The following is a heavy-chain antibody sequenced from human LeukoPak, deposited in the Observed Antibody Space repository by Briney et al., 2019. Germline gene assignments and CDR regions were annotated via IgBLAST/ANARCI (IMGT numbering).Heavy chain of an antibody. V-gene: IGHV3-30-3*01. D-gene: IGHD3-22*01. Sequence: GGSLRLSCAASGFTFSTYAVNWVRQAPGKGLEWVAVISYDGSNKYYADSVKGRFTISRDNSKNTLYLQMNSLRAEDTAVYYCARDRFLYYYDSSGPILTWGQGTLVTVSS. CDR1: GFTFSTYA. J-gene: IGHJ4*02. CDR3: ARDRFLYYYDSSGPILT. CDR2: ISYDGSNK.